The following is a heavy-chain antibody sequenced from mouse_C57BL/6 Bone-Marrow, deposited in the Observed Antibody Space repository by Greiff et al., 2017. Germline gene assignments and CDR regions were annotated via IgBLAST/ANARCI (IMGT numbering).Heavy chain of an antibody. CDR3: ARSTYYSNYAWFAY. Sequence: VQLQESGAELARPGASVKLSCKASGYTFTSYGISWVKQRTGQGLEWIGEIYPRSGNTYYNEKFKGKATLTADKSSSTEYMELRSLTSEDSAVYFCARSTYYSNYAWFAYWGQRTLVTVSA. CDR1: GYTFTSYG. CDR2: IYPRSGNT. D-gene: IGHD2-5*01. J-gene: IGHJ3*01. V-gene: IGHV1-81*01.